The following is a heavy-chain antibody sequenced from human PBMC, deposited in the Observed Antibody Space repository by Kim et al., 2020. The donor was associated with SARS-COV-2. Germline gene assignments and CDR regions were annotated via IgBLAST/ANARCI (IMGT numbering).Heavy chain of an antibody. D-gene: IGHD1-26*01. CDR3: AKDLERLIVGGVFDY. J-gene: IGHJ4*02. Sequence: ADSVKGRLTIARDSARGTVYLRMNSLRVEDTAVYYCAKDLERLIVGGVFDYWGQGSLVTVSS. V-gene: IGHV3-33*06.